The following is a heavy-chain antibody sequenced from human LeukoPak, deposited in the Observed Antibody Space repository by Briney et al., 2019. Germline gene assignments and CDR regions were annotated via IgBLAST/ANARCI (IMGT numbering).Heavy chain of an antibody. CDR3: ARHRCSGGSCYPMNWFDP. CDR1: GDSISSSIYY. CDR2: MFYSGST. V-gene: IGHV4-39*01. J-gene: IGHJ5*02. Sequence: SETLSLTCTVSGDSISSSIYYWGWIRQPPGKGLEWIGSMFYSGSTYYNPSLKSRVTISVDTSKNQFSLKLTSVTAADTAVYYCARHRCSGGSCYPMNWFDPWGQGTLVTVSS. D-gene: IGHD2-15*01.